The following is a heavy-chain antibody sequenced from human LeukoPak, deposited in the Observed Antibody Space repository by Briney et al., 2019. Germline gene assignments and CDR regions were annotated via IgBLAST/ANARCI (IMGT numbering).Heavy chain of an antibody. D-gene: IGHD6-13*01. CDR1: GFTFSSYS. CDR3: ARWLAAVTTGGYYFDY. CDR2: ISSSSSYI. J-gene: IGHJ4*02. Sequence: GGSLRLSCAASGFTFSSYSMNWVRQAPGKGLEWVSSISSSSSYIYYADSVKGPFTISRDNAKNSLYLQMNSLRAEDTAVYYCARWLAAVTTGGYYFDYWGQGTLVTVSS. V-gene: IGHV3-21*01.